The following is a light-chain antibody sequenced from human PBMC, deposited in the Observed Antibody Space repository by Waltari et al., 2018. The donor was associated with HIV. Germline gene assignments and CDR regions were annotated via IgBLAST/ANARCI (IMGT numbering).Light chain of an antibody. V-gene: IGLV1-44*01. J-gene: IGLJ2*01. CDR3: VVWDDSLNGPV. CDR2: TNN. CDR1: SSNIAANS. Sequence: QSVLTQPPSASGTPGQRVTISCSGSSSNIAANSVTWYQQLPGTAPKLLIYTNNQRPSRVPDRFSGSKSGTSASLAISGLQSEDEADYYCVVWDDSLNGPVFGGGTKLTVL.